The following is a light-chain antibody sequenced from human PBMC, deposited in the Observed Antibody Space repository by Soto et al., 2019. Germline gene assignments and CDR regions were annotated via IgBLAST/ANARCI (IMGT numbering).Light chain of an antibody. V-gene: IGLV2-8*01. CDR1: SSDVGGYNY. J-gene: IGLJ3*02. CDR2: EVT. CDR3: SSSAASNHCDVV. Sequence: QSALTQPPSASGSPGQSVTISCTGTSSDVGGYNYVSWYQQYPGRAPKLMIYEVTNRPSGVPDRFSGSKSGNTASLPVSGLQAEDEAAYYCSSSAASNHCDVVFGGGTKLTVL.